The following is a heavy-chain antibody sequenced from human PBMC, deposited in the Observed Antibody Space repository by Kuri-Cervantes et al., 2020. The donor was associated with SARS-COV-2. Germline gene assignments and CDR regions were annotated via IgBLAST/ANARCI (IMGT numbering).Heavy chain of an antibody. CDR3: ARSYSNYVGYYYYYMDV. V-gene: IGHV1-46*01. D-gene: IGHD4-11*01. CDR1: GYTFTSYY. J-gene: IGHJ6*03. Sequence: ASVKVSCKASGYTFTSYYMHWVRQAPGQGLEWMGIINPSGGSTSYAQKFQGRVTMTRDTSTSTVYMELSSLRSEDTAVYHCARSYSNYVGYYYYYMDVWGKGTTVTVSS. CDR2: INPSGGST.